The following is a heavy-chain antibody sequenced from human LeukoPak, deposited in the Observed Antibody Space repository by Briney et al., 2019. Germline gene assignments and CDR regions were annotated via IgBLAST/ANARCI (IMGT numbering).Heavy chain of an antibody. CDR3: ARAGVGGPIDY. D-gene: IGHD3-10*01. J-gene: IGHJ4*02. CDR2: IYYSGST. Sequence: SETLSLTCTVSGGSISSSSYYWGWIRQPPGKGLEWIGSIYYSGSTYYNPSLKSRVTISVDTSKNQFSLKLSSVTAADTAVYYCARAGVGGPIDYWGQGTLVTVSS. CDR1: GGSISSSSYY. V-gene: IGHV4-39*01.